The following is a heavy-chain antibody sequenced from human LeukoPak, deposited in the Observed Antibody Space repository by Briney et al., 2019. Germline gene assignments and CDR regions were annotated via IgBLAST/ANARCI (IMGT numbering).Heavy chain of an antibody. J-gene: IGHJ4*02. CDR3: AKSLGIVVVTANFDS. Sequence: GGSLRLSCAASGFTFSSYGMTWVRQAPGKGLEWVAALSGRGGGIYYADSVKGRFTISRDNSKNTLYLQMSSLRAEDTAVYYCAKSLGIVVVTANFDSWGQGTLVSVSS. D-gene: IGHD2-21*02. CDR2: LSGRGGGI. CDR1: GFTFSSYG. V-gene: IGHV3-23*01.